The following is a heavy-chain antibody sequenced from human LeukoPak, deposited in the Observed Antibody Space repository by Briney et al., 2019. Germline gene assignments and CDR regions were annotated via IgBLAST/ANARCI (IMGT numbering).Heavy chain of an antibody. Sequence: RGSLRLSRAASGFTFSSFTMNWAGQVLGKGLEWISYISLGNSTMFYADSVKGRFTISRDNAKNSLYLQMNSLRDDDTAVYYCARVGKGRSWDYWGQGTLVSVSS. CDR1: GFTFSSFT. V-gene: IGHV3-48*02. CDR2: ISLGNSTM. J-gene: IGHJ4*02. CDR3: ARVGKGRSWDY. D-gene: IGHD1-26*01.